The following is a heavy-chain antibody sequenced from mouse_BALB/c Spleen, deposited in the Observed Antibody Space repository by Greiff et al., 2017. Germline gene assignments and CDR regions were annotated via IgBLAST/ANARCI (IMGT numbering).Heavy chain of an antibody. V-gene: IGHV14-3*02. CDR1: GFNIKDTY. D-gene: IGHD2-10*02. J-gene: IGHJ3*01. CDR2: IDPANGNT. CDR3: ARNEYGNSWFAY. Sequence: DVKLQESGAELVKPGASVKLSCTASGFNIKDTYMHWVKQRPEQGLEWIGRIDPANGNTKYDPKFQGKATITADTSSNTAYLQLSSLTSEDTAVYYCARNEYGNSWFAYWGQGTLVTVSA.